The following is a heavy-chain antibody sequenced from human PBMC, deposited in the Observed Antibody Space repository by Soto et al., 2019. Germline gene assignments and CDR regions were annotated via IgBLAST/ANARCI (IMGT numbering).Heavy chain of an antibody. J-gene: IGHJ4*02. CDR1: GYTFTSYG. CDR2: ISAYNGNT. CDR3: ARGYCSGGSCYGVDY. V-gene: IGHV1-18*01. Sequence: ASVKVSSKASGYTFTSYGISWVRQAPGQGLEWMGWISAYNGNTNYAQKLQGRVTMTTDTSTSTAYMELRSLRSDDTAVYYCARGYCSGGSCYGVDYWGQGTLVTVSS. D-gene: IGHD2-15*01.